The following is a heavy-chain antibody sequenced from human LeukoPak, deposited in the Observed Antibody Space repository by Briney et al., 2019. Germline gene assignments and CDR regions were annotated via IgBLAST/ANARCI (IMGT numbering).Heavy chain of an antibody. Sequence: GGSLRLSCAASGFTFNNFAMSWVRQAPGKGPEWVSGISGSGASTYYADSVKGRFTISRDNSKNTLYLQMNSLRAEDTAVYYCARDSGLTDYWGQGTLVTVSS. D-gene: IGHD5-12*01. CDR1: GFTFNNFA. J-gene: IGHJ4*02. V-gene: IGHV3-23*01. CDR2: ISGSGAST. CDR3: ARDSGLTDY.